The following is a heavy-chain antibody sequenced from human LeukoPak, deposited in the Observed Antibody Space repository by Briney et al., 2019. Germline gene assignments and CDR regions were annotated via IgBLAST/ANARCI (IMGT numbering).Heavy chain of an antibody. V-gene: IGHV3-30*02. CDR3: AKDIVGATPGGY. D-gene: IGHD1-26*01. J-gene: IGHJ4*02. CDR2: IRYDGSNK. CDR1: GFTFSSYG. Sequence: PGGSLRLSCAASGFTFSSYGMHWVRQAPGKGLEGVAFIRYDGSNKYYADSVKGRFTISRDNSKNTLYLQMNSLRAEDTAVYYCAKDIVGATPGGYWGQGTLVTVSS.